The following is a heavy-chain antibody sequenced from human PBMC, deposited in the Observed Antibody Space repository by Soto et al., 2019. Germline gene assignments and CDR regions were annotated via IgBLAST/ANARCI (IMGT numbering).Heavy chain of an antibody. J-gene: IGHJ4*02. D-gene: IGHD3-9*01. V-gene: IGHV5-51*01. CDR2: IYPGDSDT. Sequence: GSISSYYWIAWVRQMPGKGLEWMGIIYPGDSDTRYSPSFQGQVTISADKSISTAYLHWTSLKASDTAMYYCARQLDILTGYNYWGQGTLVTVSS. CDR1: GSISSYYW. CDR3: ARQLDILTGYNY.